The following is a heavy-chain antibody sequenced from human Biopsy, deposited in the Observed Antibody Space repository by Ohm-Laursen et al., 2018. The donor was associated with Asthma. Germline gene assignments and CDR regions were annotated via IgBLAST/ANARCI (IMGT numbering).Heavy chain of an antibody. V-gene: IGHV4-39*01. Sequence: GTLSLTCGLSSGSGGYMRSGNYYWGWIRQPPGKGLEWIGSIYYSGTTYYNPSLESRVTVSADTSKIHFSLKLTSVTAADTAVYYCVRGSSSWHHGPFHYYYGLDVWGQGTTATVSS. D-gene: IGHD6-13*01. CDR1: GGYMRSGNYY. J-gene: IGHJ6*02. CDR2: IYYSGTT. CDR3: VRGSSSWHHGPFHYYYGLDV.